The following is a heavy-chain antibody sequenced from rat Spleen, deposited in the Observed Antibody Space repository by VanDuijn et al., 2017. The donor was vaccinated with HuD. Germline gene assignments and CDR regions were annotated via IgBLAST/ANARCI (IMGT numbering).Heavy chain of an antibody. CDR2: ITNSGGST. V-gene: IGHV5-25*01. CDR3: TRSGGDY. Sequence: EVQLVESDGGLVQPGRSLKLSCAASGFTFSNYYMAWVRQAPTKGLEWVASITNSGGSTYYRDSVKGRFTISRDNAKSTLYLQMDCLRSEDTATYYCTRSGGDYWSQGVMVTVSS. CDR1: GFTFSNYY. J-gene: IGHJ2*01.